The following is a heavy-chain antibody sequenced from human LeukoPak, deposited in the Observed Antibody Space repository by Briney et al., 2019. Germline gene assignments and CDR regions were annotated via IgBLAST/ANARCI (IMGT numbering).Heavy chain of an antibody. V-gene: IGHV3-53*01. CDR2: IYSGGST. Sequence: PGGSLRLSCAASGFTVSSNYMSWVRQAPGKGLEWVSVIYSGGSTYYADSVKGRFTISRDNSKNTLYLQMNSLRAEDTAVYYCARERPYTVTTGFDPWGQGTLFTVSS. J-gene: IGHJ5*02. CDR3: ARERPYTVTTGFDP. CDR1: GFTVSSNY. D-gene: IGHD4-17*01.